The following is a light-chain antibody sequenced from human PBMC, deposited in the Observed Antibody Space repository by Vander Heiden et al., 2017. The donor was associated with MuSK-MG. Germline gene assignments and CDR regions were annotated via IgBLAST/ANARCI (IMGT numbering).Light chain of an antibody. V-gene: IGLV3-10*01. CDR2: ESG. Sequence: SSDLTQPPSVSVPPGQTAPITCSGDALARKYSLWYQQKAGQAPELVIYESGERPSGISERFSGSRSGTMATLSIAGAQVGDEADYYCYTMDTTTDEGVFGGGTKLTVL. CDR3: YTMDTTTDEGV. J-gene: IGLJ2*01. CDR1: ALARKY.